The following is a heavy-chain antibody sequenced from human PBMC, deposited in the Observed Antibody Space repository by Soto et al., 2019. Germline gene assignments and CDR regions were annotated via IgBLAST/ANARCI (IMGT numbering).Heavy chain of an antibody. Sequence: GGSLRLSCVASGFSFSSYTMNWVRQAPGKGLEWVSGVSGNGGNTYYADSVKGRFSISRDNSKNTLYLQLNSLRAEDTAIYYCAEDQMGASGWFDPWGQGTPVTVAS. V-gene: IGHV3-23*01. CDR3: AEDQMGASGWFDP. D-gene: IGHD2-8*01. CDR2: VSGNGGNT. CDR1: GFSFSSYT. J-gene: IGHJ5*02.